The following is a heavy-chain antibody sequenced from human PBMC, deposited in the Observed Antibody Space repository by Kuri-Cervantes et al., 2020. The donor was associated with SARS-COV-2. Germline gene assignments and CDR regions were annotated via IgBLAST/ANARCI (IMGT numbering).Heavy chain of an antibody. CDR3: STLTGYYRHDAFNM. J-gene: IGHJ3*02. D-gene: IGHD3-9*01. Sequence: ASVKVSCKPSAYTFTSYYFHWVRRVPGQGLEWLGIINPSGGSTTYAQKVQGRVSMTSDTSTGTVYMEMSSLRSEDTAMYYCSTLTGYYRHDAFNMWGQGTMVTVSS. V-gene: IGHV1-46*03. CDR1: AYTFTSYY. CDR2: INPSGGST.